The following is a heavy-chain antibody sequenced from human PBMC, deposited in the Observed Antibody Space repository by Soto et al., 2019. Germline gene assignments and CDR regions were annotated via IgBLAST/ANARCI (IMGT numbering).Heavy chain of an antibody. J-gene: IGHJ4*02. V-gene: IGHV4-4*02. CDR3: ARAQLLWFGELLDY. Sequence: SETLSLTCAVSGGSISSSNWWSWVRQPPGKGLEWIGEIYHSGSTNYNPSLKSRVTISVDKSKNQFSLKLSSVTAADTAVYYCARAQLLWFGELLDYWGQGTLVTVSS. CDR2: IYHSGST. CDR1: GGSISSSNW. D-gene: IGHD3-10*01.